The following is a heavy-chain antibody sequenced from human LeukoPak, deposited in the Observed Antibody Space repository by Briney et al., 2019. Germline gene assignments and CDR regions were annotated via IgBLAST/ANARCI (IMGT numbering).Heavy chain of an antibody. V-gene: IGHV3-21*01. Sequence: PGGSLRLSCAASGFTFSSYSVTWVRQAPGKGLEWVSSISSSSSYIYYADSVKGRFTISRDNAKNSLYLQMNSLRAEDTAVYYCARASHYYDSSGSLPWGQGTLVTVSS. CDR1: GFTFSSYS. CDR2: ISSSSSYI. CDR3: ARASHYYDSSGSLP. D-gene: IGHD3-22*01. J-gene: IGHJ5*02.